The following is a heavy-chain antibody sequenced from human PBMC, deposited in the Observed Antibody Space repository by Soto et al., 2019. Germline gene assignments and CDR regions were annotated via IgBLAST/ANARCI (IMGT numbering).Heavy chain of an antibody. J-gene: IGHJ4*02. Sequence: QVHLQESGPGLVKPSETMSLTCTASGASIRNFYWNWVRQFPGKGLEWIGHIYNGERTNYNPSLKSRVTISVDTSKNQFSLKLSSVTVADTAVYYCAQTTGWPGFDYRGQGTLVAVSS. CDR3: AQTTGWPGFDY. V-gene: IGHV4-59*01. D-gene: IGHD6-19*01. CDR1: GASIRNFY. CDR2: IYNGERT.